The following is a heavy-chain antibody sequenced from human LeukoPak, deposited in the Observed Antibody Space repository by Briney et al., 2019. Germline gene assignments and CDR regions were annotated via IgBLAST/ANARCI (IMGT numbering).Heavy chain of an antibody. J-gene: IGHJ4*02. D-gene: IGHD4-17*01. Sequence: SETLSLTCTVSGGSISSYYWSWIRQSPGKGLEWVGCISYTGSTNYNPSLKSRVTISVDTSKNQFSLKLSSVTAADTAVYYCAGRTTVTTPFDYWGQGTLVTVSS. CDR1: GGSISSYY. CDR3: AGRTTVTTPFDY. CDR2: ISYTGST. V-gene: IGHV4-59*01.